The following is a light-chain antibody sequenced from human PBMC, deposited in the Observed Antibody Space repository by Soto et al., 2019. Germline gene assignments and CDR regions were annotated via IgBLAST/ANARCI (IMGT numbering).Light chain of an antibody. J-gene: IGLJ3*02. CDR3: CSYSGSDTLL. CDR1: SSAVGSYNY. Sequence: QSVLTQPRSVSGSPGESVTISCTGTSSAVGSYNYVSWYQQYPGKAPKVIIYDVTERPSEVPDRFSGSKSGNTASLTISGLQAEDEAEYFCCSYSGSDTLLFGGGTKVTVL. V-gene: IGLV2-11*01. CDR2: DVT.